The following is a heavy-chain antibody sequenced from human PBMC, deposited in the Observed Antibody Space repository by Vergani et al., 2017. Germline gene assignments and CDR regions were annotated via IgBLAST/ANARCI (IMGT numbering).Heavy chain of an antibody. CDR1: GYSFTSYW. Sequence: EVQLVQSGAEVKKPGESLKIPCKGSGYSFTSYWIGWVRQMPGKGLEWMGIIYPGDSDTRYSPSFQGQVTMSVDKSLSTAYLQWSSLKASDTATYYCAKTHDFSSLYSSYNWFDPWGQGTQVTVSS. J-gene: IGHJ5*02. D-gene: IGHD3-3*01. CDR2: IYPGDSDT. V-gene: IGHV5-51*01. CDR3: AKTHDFSSLYSSYNWFDP.